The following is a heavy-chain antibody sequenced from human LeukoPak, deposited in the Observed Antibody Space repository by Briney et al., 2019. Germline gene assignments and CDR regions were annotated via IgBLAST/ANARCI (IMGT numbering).Heavy chain of an antibody. J-gene: IGHJ6*03. CDR2: IIPIFGTA. V-gene: IGHV1-69*05. D-gene: IGHD2-21*02. Sequence: SVKVSCKXSGGTFSSYAISWVRQSPGQGLEWMGRIIPIFGTANYAQKFQGRVTITTDESTSTAYMELSSLRSEDTAVYYCARAQLAYCGGDCPDYYYYYMDVWGKGTTVTVSS. CDR1: GGTFSSYA. CDR3: ARAQLAYCGGDCPDYYYYYMDV.